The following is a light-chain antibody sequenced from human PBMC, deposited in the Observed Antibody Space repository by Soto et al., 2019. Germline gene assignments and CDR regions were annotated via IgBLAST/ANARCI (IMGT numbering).Light chain of an antibody. V-gene: IGKV1-39*01. CDR1: QSVDNY. J-gene: IGKJ3*01. CDR3: QQDLRPPLT. Sequence: DIQMTQSPSSLCVCVRDTVTLTSLSSQSVDNYLKWYQQKPGKAPGLLIYAASTLQRGVPSRFSASGSGTDFTLTISSLQPEDFATYYCQQDLRPPLTFGPGTKVDIK. CDR2: AAS.